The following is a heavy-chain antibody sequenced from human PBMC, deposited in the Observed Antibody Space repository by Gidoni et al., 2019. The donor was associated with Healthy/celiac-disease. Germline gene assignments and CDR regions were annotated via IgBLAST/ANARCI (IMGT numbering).Heavy chain of an antibody. CDR1: ARTFSSYA. J-gene: IGHJ4*02. CDR2: IIPILGIA. CDR3: ARIHKRGYFDY. Sequence: QVQLVQSGAEVQKPGSSLTVSCTASARTFSSYAISWVRQAPGQGLEWMGRIIPILGIANYAQKFQGRVTITADKSTSTAYMELSSLRSEDTAVYYCARIHKRGYFDYWGQGTLVTVSS. V-gene: IGHV1-69*04.